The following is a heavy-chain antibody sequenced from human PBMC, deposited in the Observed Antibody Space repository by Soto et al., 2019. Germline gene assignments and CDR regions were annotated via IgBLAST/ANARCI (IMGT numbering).Heavy chain of an antibody. Sequence: PSETLSLTCSVSGGSISRYYWSWIRQPTGKGLEWIGYAYYSGDTGYNPSLKSRVTMAVDTSKNQVSLKLSSVTAADTAVYYCARDRPWVAGMDVWGQGTTVTVSS. V-gene: IGHV4-59*12. D-gene: IGHD7-27*01. CDR1: GGSISRYY. CDR2: AYYSGDT. J-gene: IGHJ6*02. CDR3: ARDRPWVAGMDV.